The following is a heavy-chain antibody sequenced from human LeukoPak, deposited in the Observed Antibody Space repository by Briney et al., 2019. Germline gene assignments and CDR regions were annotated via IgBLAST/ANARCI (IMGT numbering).Heavy chain of an antibody. CDR1: GGTFSSYA. J-gene: IGHJ3*02. CDR2: IIPIFGTA. CDR3: ARETIFGVVAFDI. V-gene: IGHV1-69*13. D-gene: IGHD3-3*01. Sequence: GASVKVSCKASGGTFSSYAISWVRQAPGQGLEWMGGIIPIFGTANYAQKFQGRVTITADESTSTAYMELSSLRSEDTAVYYCARETIFGVVAFDIWGQGTMVTVSS.